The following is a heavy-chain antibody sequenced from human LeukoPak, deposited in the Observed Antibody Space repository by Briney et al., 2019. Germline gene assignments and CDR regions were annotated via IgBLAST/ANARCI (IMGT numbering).Heavy chain of an antibody. CDR2: INHSGNT. D-gene: IGHD3-16*01. CDR1: GGSFSGYY. Sequence: SETLSLTCAVYGGSFSGYYWSWIRQPPGKGLEWIGEINHSGNTNYNPSLKSRVTISVGTSKDQVSLKLSSVTAADTAVYYCAGVKNYANWFDPWGQGTLVTVSS. V-gene: IGHV4-34*01. J-gene: IGHJ5*02. CDR3: AGVKNYANWFDP.